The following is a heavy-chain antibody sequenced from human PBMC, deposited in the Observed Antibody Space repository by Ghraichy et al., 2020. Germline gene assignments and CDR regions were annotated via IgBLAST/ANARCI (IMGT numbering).Heavy chain of an antibody. CDR1: GFTISDYS. J-gene: IGHJ4*02. CDR2: LSTAGNYI. V-gene: IGHV3-21*01. Sequence: LSVSCAASGFTISDYSLNWLRQAPGKGLEWVSSLSTAGNYIYYADSVKGRFTISRDNAKNSLNLQMNSLRAEDMAVYYCARTYYYESSAYYFDYWGQGTLVTVSS. D-gene: IGHD3-22*01. CDR3: ARTYYYESSAYYFDY.